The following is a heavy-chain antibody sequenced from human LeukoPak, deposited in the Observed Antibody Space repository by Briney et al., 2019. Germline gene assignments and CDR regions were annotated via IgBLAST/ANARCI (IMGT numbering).Heavy chain of an antibody. CDR3: ARLGRYSSSYHRWFDP. CDR1: GGSISSSNW. D-gene: IGHD6-13*01. CDR2: INHSGST. Sequence: PSETLSLTCAVSGGSISSSNWWSWIRQPPGKGLEWIGEINHSGSTNYNPSLKSRVTISVDTSKNQFSLKLSSVTAADTAVYYCARLGRYSSSYHRWFDPWGQGTLVTVSS. V-gene: IGHV4-4*02. J-gene: IGHJ5*02.